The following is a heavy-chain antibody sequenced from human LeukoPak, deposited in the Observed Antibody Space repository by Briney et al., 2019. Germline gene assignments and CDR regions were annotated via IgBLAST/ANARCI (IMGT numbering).Heavy chain of an antibody. CDR3: AKDSATYYYDSSGYSKYCYVDL. D-gene: IGHD3-22*01. CDR2: ISNDGSNK. Sequence: GRSLRLSCAASGFTFSSYGKDWVRQAPGQGLEWVAVISNDGSNKYYADSVKGRFTISRDNSKNTLYLQMNSLRAEDTAMYYCAKDSATYYYDSSGYSKYCYVDLWGRGALVTVSS. V-gene: IGHV3-30*18. CDR1: GFTFSSYG. J-gene: IGHJ2*01.